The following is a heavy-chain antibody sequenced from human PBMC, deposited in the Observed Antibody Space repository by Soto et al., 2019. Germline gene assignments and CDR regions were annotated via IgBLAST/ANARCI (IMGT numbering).Heavy chain of an antibody. D-gene: IGHD6-19*01. V-gene: IGHV4-39*01. CDR3: ARHARIAVAGTNNFDY. CDR2: IYYSGST. Sequence: ETLSLTCTVSGGSISSSSYYWGWIRQPPGKGLEWIGSIYYSGSTYYNPSLKSRVTISVDTSKNQFSLKLGSVTAADTAVYYCARHARIAVAGTNNFDYWGQGTLVTVSS. J-gene: IGHJ4*02. CDR1: GGSISSSSYY.